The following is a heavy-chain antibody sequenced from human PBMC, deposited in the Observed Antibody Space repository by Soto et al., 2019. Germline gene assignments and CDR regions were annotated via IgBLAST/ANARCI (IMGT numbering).Heavy chain of an antibody. CDR2: IDWDDDK. D-gene: IGHD2-2*01. CDR3: ARIGAAAPYFDY. J-gene: IGHJ4*02. Sequence: SGPTLVNPTQPLTLTCTFSGFSLSTSGMRVSWIRQPPGKALEWLARIDWDDDKFYSTSLKTRLTISKDTSKNQVVLTMTNMDPVDTATYYCARIGAAAPYFDYWGQGTLVTVSS. CDR1: GFSLSTSGMR. V-gene: IGHV2-70*04.